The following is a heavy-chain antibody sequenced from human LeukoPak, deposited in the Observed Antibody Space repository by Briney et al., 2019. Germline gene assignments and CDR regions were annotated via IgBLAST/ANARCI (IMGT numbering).Heavy chain of an antibody. D-gene: IGHD3-22*01. CDR3: ARGPDSSGYYYFDY. V-gene: IGHV4-30-4*01. J-gene: IGHJ4*02. CDR2: IYYSGST. Sequence: PSQTLSLTCTVSGGSISSGDYYWSWIRQPPGTGLEWIGYIYYSGSTYYNPSLKSRVTISVDTSKNQFSLKLSSVTAADTAVYYCARGPDSSGYYYFDYWGQGTLVTVSS. CDR1: GGSISSGDYY.